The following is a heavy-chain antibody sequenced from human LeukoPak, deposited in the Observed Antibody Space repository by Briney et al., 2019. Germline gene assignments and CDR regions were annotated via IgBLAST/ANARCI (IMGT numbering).Heavy chain of an antibody. CDR1: GGTLSSYA. Sequence: SVKVSCKASGGTLSSYAISWVRQAPGQGLEWMGGIIPIFGTANYAQKFQGRVTITADESTSTAYMELSSLRSEDTAVYYCARGLDWNYAYFDYWGQGTLVTVSS. V-gene: IGHV1-69*13. CDR3: ARGLDWNYAYFDY. D-gene: IGHD1-7*01. CDR2: IIPIFGTA. J-gene: IGHJ4*02.